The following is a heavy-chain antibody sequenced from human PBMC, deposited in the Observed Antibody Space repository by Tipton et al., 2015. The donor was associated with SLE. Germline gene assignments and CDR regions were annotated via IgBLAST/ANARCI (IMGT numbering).Heavy chain of an antibody. V-gene: IGHV4-39*07. CDR1: GDSISNNNYY. Sequence: TLSLTCTISGDSISNNNYYWGWIRQPPGEGLEWIGTIYHSGSTYYNPSLQSRVTISVDTSKNQFSLKLSSVTAADTAVYWCARRPYDFWSPHDAFDFWGQGTMVTVSS. CDR2: IYHSGST. D-gene: IGHD3-3*01. CDR3: ARRPYDFWSPHDAFDF. J-gene: IGHJ3*01.